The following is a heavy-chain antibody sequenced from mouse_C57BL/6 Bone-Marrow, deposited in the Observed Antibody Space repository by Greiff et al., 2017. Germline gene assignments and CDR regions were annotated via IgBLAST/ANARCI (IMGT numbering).Heavy chain of an antibody. J-gene: IGHJ3*01. CDR1: GFNIQDDY. V-gene: IGHV14-4*01. Sequence: VQLQQSGAELVRPGASVTLSCTASGFNIQDDYMHWVKQRPEQGLEWIGWIDPENGDTEYASKFQGKATITADTSSNTAYLQLSSLTSEDTAVYYCTPPFYYGPYGGFAYWGQGTLVTVSA. CDR2: IDPENGDT. D-gene: IGHD2-1*01. CDR3: TPPFYYGPYGGFAY.